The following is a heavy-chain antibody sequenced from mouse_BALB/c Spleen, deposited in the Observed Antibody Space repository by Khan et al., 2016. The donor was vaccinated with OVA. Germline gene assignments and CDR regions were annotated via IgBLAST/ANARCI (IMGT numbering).Heavy chain of an antibody. D-gene: IGHD3-3*01. CDR1: GFTFSSFG. CDR2: INSGSSTI. V-gene: IGHV5-17*02. Sequence: EVQLVESGGGLVQPGGSRKLSCAASGFTFSSFGMHWVRQAPEKGLEWVAYINSGSSTIYYADPVKGRFTISRDNPKNTLFLQMTSLSPEDTTMYYCARGTWAYWGQGTTLTVSS. CDR3: ARGTWAY. J-gene: IGHJ2*01.